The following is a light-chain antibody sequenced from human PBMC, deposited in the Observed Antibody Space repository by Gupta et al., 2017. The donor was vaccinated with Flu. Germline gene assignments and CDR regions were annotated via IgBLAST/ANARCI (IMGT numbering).Light chain of an antibody. CDR1: NIGSKS. J-gene: IGLJ2*01. V-gene: IGLV3-21*02. CDR2: DNN. CDR3: QVWDSSSDHPV. Sequence: SYVLTPPPSVSVAPGQTARITCGGNNIGSKSVHWYQQKPGQAPVLVVYDNNDRPSGLPERFSGSNSGNTATLTISRVEAGGEADYYCQVWDSSSDHPVFGGGTKLTVL.